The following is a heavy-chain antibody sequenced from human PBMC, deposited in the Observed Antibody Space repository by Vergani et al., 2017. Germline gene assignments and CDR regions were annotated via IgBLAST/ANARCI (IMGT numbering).Heavy chain of an antibody. V-gene: IGHV3-23*01. CDR1: GFTFSSYA. J-gene: IGHJ4*02. D-gene: IGHD3-22*01. CDR3: ARLSYDTTPYLQGGYDC. Sequence: EVQLLESGGNLIQPGGSLRLSCGASGFTFSSYAMTWVRLAPGKGLQWVSAISGSGGNTFYTDSVKGRFTISRDNSKDTLYLQMNSLRAEATAVYYCARLSYDTTPYLQGGYDCWGQGTLVSVSS. CDR2: ISGSGGNT.